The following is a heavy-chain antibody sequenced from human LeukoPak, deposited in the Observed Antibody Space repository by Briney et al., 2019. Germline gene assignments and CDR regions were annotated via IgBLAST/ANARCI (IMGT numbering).Heavy chain of an antibody. Sequence: PSQTLSLTCTVSGGSISSGGYYWSWIRQHPGKGLEWIGYIYYSGSTYYNPSLKSRVTISVDTSKNQFSLKLSSVTAADTAVYYCARDIPYYYDSSGYYSTTGYFDYWGQGTLVTVSS. D-gene: IGHD3-22*01. V-gene: IGHV4-31*03. CDR1: GGSISSGGYY. CDR3: ARDIPYYYDSSGYYSTTGYFDY. CDR2: IYYSGST. J-gene: IGHJ4*02.